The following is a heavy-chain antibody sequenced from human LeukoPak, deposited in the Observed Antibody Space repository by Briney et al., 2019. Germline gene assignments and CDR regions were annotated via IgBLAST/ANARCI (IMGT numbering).Heavy chain of an antibody. J-gene: IGHJ1*01. CDR2: MNPGSGNT. CDR1: GYTFINYD. V-gene: IGHV1-8*01. Sequence: GASVKVSCKASGYTFINYDINWVRQATGQGLEWMGWMNPGSGNTGYAQKFQGRVTMTRNTSINTAYMELNSLSSEDTAVYYCARILLSSGYYAQCFQHWGQGTLVTVSS. D-gene: IGHD3-22*01. CDR3: ARILLSSGYYAQCFQH.